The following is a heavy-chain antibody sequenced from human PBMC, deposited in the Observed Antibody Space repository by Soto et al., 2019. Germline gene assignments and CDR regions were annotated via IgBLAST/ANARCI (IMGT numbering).Heavy chain of an antibody. CDR1: GFTFSSYA. CDR3: AKSRVAGWYYFDY. J-gene: IGHJ4*02. CDR2: ISGSGGDT. D-gene: IGHD6-19*01. Sequence: EVQLLESGGGLVQPGGSLRLSCAASGFTFSSYAMSWVRQAPGKGLEWVSGISGSGGDTYYADSVKGRSTISRDNSKNRLYLQMNSLRAEDTAVYYCAKSRVAGWYYFDYWGQGTLVTVSS. V-gene: IGHV3-23*01.